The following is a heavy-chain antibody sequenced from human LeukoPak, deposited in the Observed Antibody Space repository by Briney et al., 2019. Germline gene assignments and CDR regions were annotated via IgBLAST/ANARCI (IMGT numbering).Heavy chain of an antibody. V-gene: IGHV4-34*01. CDR1: GGSFGGYY. CDR2: INHSGST. J-gene: IGHJ5*02. Sequence: SETLSLTCAVYGGSFGGYYWSWIRQPPGKGLEWIGEINHSGSTNYNPSLKSRVTISVDTSKNQFSLKLSSVTAADTAVYYCARGRVTSHQTMVRGVIRLNWFDPWGQGTLVTVSS. D-gene: IGHD3-10*01. CDR3: ARGRVTSHQTMVRGVIRLNWFDP.